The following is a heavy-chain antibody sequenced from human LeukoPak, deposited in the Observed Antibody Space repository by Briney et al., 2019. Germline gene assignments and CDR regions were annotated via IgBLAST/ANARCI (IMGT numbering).Heavy chain of an antibody. D-gene: IGHD6-19*01. J-gene: IGHJ4*02. CDR2: IYTSGST. CDR1: GGSISSGSYY. Sequence: SQTLSLTCTVSGGSISSGSYYWSWIRQPAGKGLEWIGRIYTSGSTNYNPSLKSRVTISVDTSKNQFSLKLSSVTAADTAVYYCARARVGSGWFSGSYFDYWGQGTLVTVSS. CDR3: ARARVGSGWFSGSYFDY. V-gene: IGHV4-61*02.